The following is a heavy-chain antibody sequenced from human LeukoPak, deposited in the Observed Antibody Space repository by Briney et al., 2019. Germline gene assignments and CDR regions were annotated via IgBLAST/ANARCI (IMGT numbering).Heavy chain of an antibody. J-gene: IGHJ4*02. D-gene: IGHD3-3*01. CDR2: IYYSGST. Sequence: SETLSLTCTVSGGSISSSSYYWGWIRQPPGKGLEWIGSIYYSGSTYYSPSLRSRITVSIDTSKNQFSLTLTSVTAADTAVYYCAKLGDYDFWSGYFYYFDYWGQGTLVTVSS. CDR1: GGSISSSSYY. V-gene: IGHV4-39*01. CDR3: AKLGDYDFWSGYFYYFDY.